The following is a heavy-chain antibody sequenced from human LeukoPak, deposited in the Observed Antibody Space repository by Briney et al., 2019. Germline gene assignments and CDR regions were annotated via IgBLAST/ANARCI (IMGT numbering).Heavy chain of an antibody. Sequence: SETLSLTCTISGDYIGRINYYWGWIRQPPGKGLEWIGSIYFSGNTYYNPSLKTRVTISIDTSKNQFSLKLTSVTAADTAIFYCASGYFVHTFDFWGQGTLGTVSS. CDR3: ASGYFVHTFDF. CDR1: GDYIGRINYY. V-gene: IGHV4-39*01. J-gene: IGHJ4*02. D-gene: IGHD2-2*03. CDR2: IYFSGNT.